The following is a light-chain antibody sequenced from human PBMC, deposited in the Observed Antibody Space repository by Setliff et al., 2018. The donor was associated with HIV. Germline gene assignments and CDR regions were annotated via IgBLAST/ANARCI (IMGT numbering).Light chain of an antibody. Sequence: SALTQPPSASGTPGQRVTISCSGSSSNIGSNYVYWYQQLPGTAPKLLIYRNNQRPSGVPDRFSGSKSGTSASLAISGLRSEDEADYYCATWDSSLSAYVFGTGTKVTVL. J-gene: IGLJ1*01. CDR1: SSNIGSNY. V-gene: IGLV1-47*01. CDR2: RNN. CDR3: ATWDSSLSAYV.